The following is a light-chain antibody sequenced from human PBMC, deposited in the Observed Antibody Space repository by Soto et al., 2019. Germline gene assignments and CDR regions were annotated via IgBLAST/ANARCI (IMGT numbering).Light chain of an antibody. CDR2: DAS. CDR3: QQYNSYPYT. V-gene: IGKV1-5*01. Sequence: DIQMTQSPSTLSASVGDRVTITCRASQSISSWLAWYQQKPGKAPKLLIYDASSLESGVPSRFGGSGSGTEFTLTISSLQPDDFATYYCQQYNSYPYTFGQGTK. J-gene: IGKJ2*01. CDR1: QSISSW.